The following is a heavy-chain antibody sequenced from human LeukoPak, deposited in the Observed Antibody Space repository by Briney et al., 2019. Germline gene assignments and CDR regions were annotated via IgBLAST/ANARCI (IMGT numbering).Heavy chain of an antibody. D-gene: IGHD3-10*01. CDR2: ISAYNGNT. CDR3: ARVATPLFYDLDYYGSGSLDY. Sequence: ASVKVSCKASGYTFTSYGISWVRQAPGQGLEWMGWISAYNGNTNYAQKLQGRVTMTTDTSTSTAYMELRSLGSEDTAVYYCARVATPLFYDLDYYGSGSLDYWGQGTLVTVSS. J-gene: IGHJ4*02. V-gene: IGHV1-18*01. CDR1: GYTFTSYG.